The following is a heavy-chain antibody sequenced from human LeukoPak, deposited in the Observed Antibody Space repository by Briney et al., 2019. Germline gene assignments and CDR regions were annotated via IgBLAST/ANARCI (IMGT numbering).Heavy chain of an antibody. V-gene: IGHV3-48*01. CDR3: ARVEQQLSDY. D-gene: IGHD6-13*01. CDR2: ISSSSSTI. CDR1: GFTFSSYN. J-gene: IGHJ4*02. Sequence: GGSLRLSCAASGFTFSSYNMNWVRQAPGKGLEWVSYISSSSSTIYYADSVKGRFTISRDNAKNSLYLQMNSLRAEDTAMYYCARVEQQLSDYWGQGTLVTVSS.